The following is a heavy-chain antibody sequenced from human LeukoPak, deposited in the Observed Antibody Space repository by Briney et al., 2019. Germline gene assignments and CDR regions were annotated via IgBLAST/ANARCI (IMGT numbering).Heavy chain of an antibody. V-gene: IGHV1-8*03. CDR1: GFTFTSYD. Sequence: ASVKVSCKASGFTFTSYDINWVRQATGQGLEWMGWMNPNSGNTGYAQKFQGRVTITRNTSISTAYMELSSLRSEDTAVYYCARGGRITIFGVVLDAFDIWGQGTMVTVSS. CDR3: ARGGRITIFGVVLDAFDI. J-gene: IGHJ3*02. CDR2: MNPNSGNT. D-gene: IGHD3-3*01.